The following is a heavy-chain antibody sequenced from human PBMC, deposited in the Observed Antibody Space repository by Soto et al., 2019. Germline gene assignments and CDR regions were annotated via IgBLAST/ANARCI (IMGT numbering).Heavy chain of an antibody. CDR1: GFTFSSYA. J-gene: IGHJ4*02. CDR2: ISGSGGST. D-gene: IGHD3-3*01. Sequence: GGSLRLSCAASGFTFSSYAMSWVRQAPGKGLEWVSAISGSGGSTYYADSVKGRFTISRDNSKNTLYLQMNSLRAEDTAVYYCAKDIQTYYDFWSGPLDYWGQGTLVTVSS. CDR3: AKDIQTYYDFWSGPLDY. V-gene: IGHV3-23*01.